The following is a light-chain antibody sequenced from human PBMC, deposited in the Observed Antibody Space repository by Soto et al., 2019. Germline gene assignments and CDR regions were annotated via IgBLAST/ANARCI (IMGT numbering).Light chain of an antibody. J-gene: IGKJ4*01. CDR1: QSVSSY. CDR3: QQYAYSPLT. V-gene: IGKV3-20*01. Sequence: DIVLTQSPATLSLSPGERATLSCRASQSVSSYLAWFQHKPGQAPRLLIYTASNRATGIPERFRGSGSGTDFTLTVSRLEPEDFAVYYCQQYAYSPLTFGGGTKVDIK. CDR2: TAS.